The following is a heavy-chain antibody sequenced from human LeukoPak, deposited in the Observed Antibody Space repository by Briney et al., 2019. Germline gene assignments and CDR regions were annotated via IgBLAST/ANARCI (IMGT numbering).Heavy chain of an antibody. CDR3: ARVYYYGSGSFSYWFDP. CDR1: GYTFTSYD. CDR2: MNPNSGNT. D-gene: IGHD3-10*01. V-gene: IGHV1-8*01. Sequence: ASVKVSCKASGYTFTSYDINWVRQATGQGLEWVGWMNPNSGNTGYAQKFQGRVTMTRNTSISTAYMELSSLRSEDAAVYYCARVYYYGSGSFSYWFDPWGQGTLVTVSS. J-gene: IGHJ5*02.